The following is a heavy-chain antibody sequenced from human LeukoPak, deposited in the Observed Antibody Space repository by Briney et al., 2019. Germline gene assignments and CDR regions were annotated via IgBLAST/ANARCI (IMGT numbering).Heavy chain of an antibody. Sequence: GGSLRLSCAASGFTFSDYYMSWIRQAPGKGLEWVSYISSSGSTIYYADSVKGRFTISRDNAKNSLYLQMNGLRAEDTAVYYCASLARYCSSTGCYIGGWLDYWGQGTLVTVSS. CDR3: ASLARYCSSTGCYIGGWLDY. D-gene: IGHD2-2*02. J-gene: IGHJ4*02. V-gene: IGHV3-11*04. CDR1: GFTFSDYY. CDR2: ISSSGSTI.